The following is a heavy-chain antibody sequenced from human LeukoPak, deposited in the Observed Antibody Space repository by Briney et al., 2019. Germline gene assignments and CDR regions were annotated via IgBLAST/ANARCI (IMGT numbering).Heavy chain of an antibody. J-gene: IGHJ3*02. CDR3: ARGSLARYNWNYELSTNDAFDI. Sequence: SVKVSCKASGGTFSSYAISWVRQAPGQGLEWMGGIIPIFGTANYAQKFQGGVTITTDESTSTAYMELSSLRSEDTAVYYCARGSLARYNWNYELSTNDAFDIWGQGTMVTVSS. D-gene: IGHD1-7*01. V-gene: IGHV1-69*05. CDR2: IIPIFGTA. CDR1: GGTFSSYA.